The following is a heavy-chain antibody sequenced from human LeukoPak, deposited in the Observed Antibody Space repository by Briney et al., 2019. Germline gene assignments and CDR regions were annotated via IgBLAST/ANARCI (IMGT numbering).Heavy chain of an antibody. J-gene: IGHJ4*02. CDR2: INHSGST. CDR3: ARGRRPVAGTFRPFDY. CDR1: GGSFSGYY. Sequence: SETLSLTCAVYGGSFSGYYWSWIRQPPGEGLEWIGEINHSGSTNYNPSLKSRVTISVDTSKNQFSLKLSSVTAADTAVYYCARGRRPVAGTFRPFDYWGQGTLVTVSS. V-gene: IGHV4-34*01. D-gene: IGHD6-19*01.